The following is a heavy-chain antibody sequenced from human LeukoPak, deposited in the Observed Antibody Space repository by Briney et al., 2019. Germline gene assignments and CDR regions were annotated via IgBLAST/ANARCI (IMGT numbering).Heavy chain of an antibody. J-gene: IGHJ4*02. V-gene: IGHV4-59*08. CDR2: IYYSGST. CDR3: ARLGGFNDY. CDR1: GDSISGYY. Sequence: PSETLSLTCTVSGDSISGYYWTWIRQPPGEGPEWIGHIYYSGSTNYNPSLKSRVTISLDTSKNQFSLKLSSVTAADTAVYYCARLGGFNDYWGQGTLVTVSS. D-gene: IGHD2-15*01.